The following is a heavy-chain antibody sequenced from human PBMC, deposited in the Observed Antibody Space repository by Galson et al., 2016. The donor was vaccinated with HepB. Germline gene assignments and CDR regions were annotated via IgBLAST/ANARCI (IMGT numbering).Heavy chain of an antibody. V-gene: IGHV1-69*13. D-gene: IGHD1-26*01. CDR1: GGTFSNYA. Sequence: SVKVSCKASGGTFSNYAISWVRQAPGQGLEWMGGIIPIFGTADYAQKFQGRVTITADESTSTAYMELSSLRSEDTAVYYCARHQGIVGATLVWGQGTLVTVSS. CDR2: IIPIFGTA. J-gene: IGHJ4*02. CDR3: ARHQGIVGATLV.